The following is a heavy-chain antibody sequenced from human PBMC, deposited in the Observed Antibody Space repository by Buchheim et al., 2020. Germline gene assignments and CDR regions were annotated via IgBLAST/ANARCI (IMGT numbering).Heavy chain of an antibody. Sequence: VQLLESGGGLVQPGESLRLSCAASGFTFSSYAMTWVRQAPGKGLEWVSAISGSSDNTYYADSVKGRFSISRDNSKEPLYLLINSLTPEDTAAYYCAKEGQQLGLTWGQGTL. CDR3: AKEGQQLGLT. CDR2: ISGSSDNT. CDR1: GFTFSSYA. V-gene: IGHV3-23*01. J-gene: IGHJ5*02. D-gene: IGHD6-13*01.